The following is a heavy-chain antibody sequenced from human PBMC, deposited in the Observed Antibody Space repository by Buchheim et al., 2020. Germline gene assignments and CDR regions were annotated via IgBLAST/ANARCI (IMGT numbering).Heavy chain of an antibody. D-gene: IGHD5-24*01. Sequence: QVSLRESGPAQVRTTETLTLTCTVSGLSLRNIGVSVSWIRQPPGKPLQWLARIDWDDGKYYNTSLETRLTVSKRTSKKQVVLTLTNVDPADTATYCCARENDYNALDSWGQGTL. CDR1: GLSLRNIGVS. J-gene: IGHJ4*02. CDR3: ARENDYNALDS. CDR2: IDWDDGK. V-gene: IGHV2-70*15.